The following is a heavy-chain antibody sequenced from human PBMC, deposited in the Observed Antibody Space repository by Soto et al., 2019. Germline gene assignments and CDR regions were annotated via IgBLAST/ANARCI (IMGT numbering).Heavy chain of an antibody. Sequence: QVPLVQSGAEVKKPGASVKVSCKASGYSFTNYGISWVRQAPGQSREWMGWISTYNGNTDYAQNVQGRVSMTTDTYTTTAYMELRGLRSDDTAVYYCARLLGGVYEGDFDHWGQGTLVTVSS. J-gene: IGHJ4*02. CDR3: ARLLGGVYEGDFDH. D-gene: IGHD3-16*01. CDR1: GYSFTNYG. CDR2: ISTYNGNT. V-gene: IGHV1-18*01.